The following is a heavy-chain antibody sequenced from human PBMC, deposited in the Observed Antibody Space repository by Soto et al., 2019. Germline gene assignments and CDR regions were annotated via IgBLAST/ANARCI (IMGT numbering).Heavy chain of an antibody. V-gene: IGHV3-30*18. CDR2: ISSDGSNK. CDR1: GFTFSSYG. D-gene: IGHD6-13*01. J-gene: IGHJ4*02. CDR3: AKALAIAAGLFYY. Sequence: QVQLVESGGGVVQPGRSLRLSCAASGFTFSSYGMHWVRQAPGKGLKWVALISSDGSNKYYADSVKGRFTISRDNSKNTLYLQMNRLRAEDTAVYYCAKALAIAAGLFYYWCQGTLVTVSS.